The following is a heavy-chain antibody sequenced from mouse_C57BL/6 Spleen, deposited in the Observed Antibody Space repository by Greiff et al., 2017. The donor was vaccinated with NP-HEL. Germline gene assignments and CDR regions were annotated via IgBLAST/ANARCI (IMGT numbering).Heavy chain of an antibody. Sequence: QVQLQQSGAELVRPGTSVKVSCKASGYAFTNYLIEWVKQRPGQGLEWIGVINPGSGGTNYNEKFKGKATLTADKSSSTAYMQLSSLTSEDSAVYFCARQGSTTVTTDAMDYWGQGTSVTVSS. CDR2: INPGSGGT. V-gene: IGHV1-54*01. CDR1: GYAFTNYL. CDR3: ARQGSTTVTTDAMDY. J-gene: IGHJ4*01. D-gene: IGHD2-2*01.